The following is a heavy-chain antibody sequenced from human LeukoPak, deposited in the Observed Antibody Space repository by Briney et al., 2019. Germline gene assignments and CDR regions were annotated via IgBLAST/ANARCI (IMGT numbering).Heavy chain of an antibody. Sequence: SETLSLTCTVSGGSISSYYWSWIRQPPGKGLEWLGYIYYSGSTNYNPSLKSRVTISVGTSKNQFSLKLSSVTAADTAVYYCARESRHTGGFDYWGQGTLVTVSS. CDR1: GGSISSYY. J-gene: IGHJ4*02. V-gene: IGHV4-59*01. CDR3: ARESRHTGGFDY. CDR2: IYYSGST. D-gene: IGHD5-18*01.